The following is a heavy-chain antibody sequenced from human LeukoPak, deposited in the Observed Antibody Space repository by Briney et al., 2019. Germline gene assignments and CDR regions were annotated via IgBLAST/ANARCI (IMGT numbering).Heavy chain of an antibody. CDR3: ARVLSGSNPRFDY. Sequence: SETLSLTCTVSGGSISSYYWSWIRQPPGKGLEWIGYIYYSGSTYYNPSLKSRVTISVDKSKNQFSLKLSSVTAADTAVYYCARVLSGSNPRFDYWGQGTLVTVS. CDR2: IYYSGST. V-gene: IGHV4-59*08. D-gene: IGHD1-26*01. CDR1: GGSISSYY. J-gene: IGHJ4*02.